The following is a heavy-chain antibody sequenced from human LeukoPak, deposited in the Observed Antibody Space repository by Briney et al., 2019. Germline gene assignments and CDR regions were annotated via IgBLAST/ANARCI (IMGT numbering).Heavy chain of an antibody. CDR3: ARDSYLEAVITNLGGGY. J-gene: IGHJ4*02. D-gene: IGHD3-16*01. V-gene: IGHV1-2*02. CDR2: INPNSGGT. Sequence: ASVKVSFKASGYTFTGYYIHWVRQAPGQGLEWMGWINPNSGGTNYAQKFQGRVTMTRDTSTSTAYMELSRLRPDDTAVYYCARDSYLEAVITNLGGGYWGQGTLVTVSS. CDR1: GYTFTGYY.